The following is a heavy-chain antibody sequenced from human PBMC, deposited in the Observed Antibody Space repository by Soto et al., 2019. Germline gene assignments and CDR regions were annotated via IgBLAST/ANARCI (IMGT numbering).Heavy chain of an antibody. CDR3: ATVAVAGTSPPRHSFDY. CDR1: GYIFTSYG. V-gene: IGHV1-18*01. J-gene: IGHJ4*02. CDR2: ISAYKGDT. D-gene: IGHD6-19*01. Sequence: GASVKVSCKASGYIFTSYGISWVRLAPGQGLEWMGWISAYKGDTKYAQIVQGRVTMTTGTSTRTVYMELRSLTSDDTAIYYCATVAVAGTSPPRHSFDYWHQGTLGTV.